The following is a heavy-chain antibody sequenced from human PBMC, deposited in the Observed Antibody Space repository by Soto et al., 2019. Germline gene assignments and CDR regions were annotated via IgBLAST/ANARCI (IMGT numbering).Heavy chain of an antibody. D-gene: IGHD5-12*01. CDR2: IYYSGST. Sequence: QVQLQESGPGLVKPSQTLSLTCTVSGGSISSGGYYWSWIRQHPGKGLEWIGYIYYSGSTYYNPSLKSRVTISVYTSTNQFSLKLSSVTAADTAVYYCARGDRDGYNPYYFDYWGQGTLVTVSS. V-gene: IGHV4-31*03. CDR1: GGSISSGGYY. J-gene: IGHJ4*02. CDR3: ARGDRDGYNPYYFDY.